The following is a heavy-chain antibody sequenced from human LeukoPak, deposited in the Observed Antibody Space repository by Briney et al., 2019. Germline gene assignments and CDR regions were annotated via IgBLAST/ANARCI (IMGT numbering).Heavy chain of an antibody. CDR2: MNPNSGNT. D-gene: IGHD6-19*01. V-gene: IGHV1-8*01. CDR3: ASGRGSSGWYDGDY. Sequence: ASVKVSCKSSGYTFTSYDINWVRQATGQGLEWMGWMNPNSGNTGYAQKFQGRVTMTTDTSTNTAYLELRSLKSDDTAVYYCASGRGSSGWYDGDYWGQGTLVTVSS. CDR1: GYTFTSYD. J-gene: IGHJ4*02.